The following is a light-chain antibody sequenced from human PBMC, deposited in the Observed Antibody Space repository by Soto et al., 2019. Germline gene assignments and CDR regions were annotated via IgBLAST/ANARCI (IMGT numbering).Light chain of an antibody. J-gene: IGKJ1*01. Sequence: EIVLTQSPGTLSLSPGEGATLSCRASQSVTSNYLAWYQQKPGQAPRLLIFGASSRATGIPDKFSGSGSGTDFTLTISRLEPDDFAVYYCQHYGSSSWTVGQGTKVDIK. CDR2: GAS. CDR3: QHYGSSSWT. CDR1: QSVTSNY. V-gene: IGKV3-20*01.